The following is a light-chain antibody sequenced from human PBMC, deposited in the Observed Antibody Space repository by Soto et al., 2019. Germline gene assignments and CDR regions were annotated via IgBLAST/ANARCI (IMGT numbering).Light chain of an antibody. Sequence: QSVLTQPRSVSGSPGQSVTISCTGPTIDVDSSNYVSWYQQHPGKAPKLMIYDVSERPSGVPDRFSGSKSGSTASLTISGLQAEDEADYSCCSYATTFYVFGSGTKLTVL. CDR2: DVS. CDR1: TIDVDSSNY. V-gene: IGLV2-11*01. J-gene: IGLJ1*01. CDR3: CSYATTFYV.